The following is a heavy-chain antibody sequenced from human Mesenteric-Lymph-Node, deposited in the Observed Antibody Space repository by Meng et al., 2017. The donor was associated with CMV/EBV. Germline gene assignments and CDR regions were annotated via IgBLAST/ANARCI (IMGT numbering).Heavy chain of an antibody. CDR3: ARGTYYDFWSGDY. CDR2: ISYDGSIQ. J-gene: IGHJ4*02. Sequence: GESLKISCAASGFTFRSYAMHWVRQAPGKGLEWVAVISYDGSIQYYADSVKGRFTISRDNSKNTLDLQMNSLRAEDTAVYYCARGTYYDFWSGDYWGQGTQVTVSS. V-gene: IGHV3-30-3*01. D-gene: IGHD3-3*01. CDR1: GFTFRSYA.